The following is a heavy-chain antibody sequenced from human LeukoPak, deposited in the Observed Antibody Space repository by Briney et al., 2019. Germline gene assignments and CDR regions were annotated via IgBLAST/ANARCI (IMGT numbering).Heavy chain of an antibody. Sequence: SETLSLTCAVYGGSFSGYYWSWIRQPPGKGLEWIGEINHSGSTNYNPSLKSRVTISVDTSKNQFSLKLSSVTAADTAVYYCASMDTAMAFDYWGQGTLVTVSS. CDR3: ASMDTAMAFDY. V-gene: IGHV4-34*01. CDR1: GGSFSGYY. J-gene: IGHJ4*02. D-gene: IGHD5-18*01. CDR2: INHSGST.